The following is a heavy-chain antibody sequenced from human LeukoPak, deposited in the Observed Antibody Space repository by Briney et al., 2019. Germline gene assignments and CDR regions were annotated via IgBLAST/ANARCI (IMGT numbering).Heavy chain of an antibody. J-gene: IGHJ4*02. CDR2: IGTDGRT. Sequence: PGGSLRLSCAASGFTFSSFAMSWVRQAPGKGLEWISGIGTDGRTDYADSVRGRFTISRENSKNTVHLQMNSLRAEDTAVYYCAKGRYSSSWPLFDYWGQGTLVTVSS. D-gene: IGHD6-13*01. V-gene: IGHV3-23*01. CDR3: AKGRYSSSWPLFDY. CDR1: GFTFSSFA.